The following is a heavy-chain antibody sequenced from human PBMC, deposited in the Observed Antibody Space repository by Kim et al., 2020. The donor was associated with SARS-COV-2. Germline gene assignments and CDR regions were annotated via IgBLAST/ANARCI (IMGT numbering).Heavy chain of an antibody. Sequence: SETLSLTCTVSGGSISSSSYYWGWIRQPPGKGLEWIGSIYYSGSTYYNPSLKSRVTISVDTSKNQFSLKLSSVTAADTAVYYCASPGSGSYSYYYGMDVWGQGTTVTVSS. CDR1: GGSISSSSYY. J-gene: IGHJ6*02. CDR2: IYYSGST. V-gene: IGHV4-39*01. CDR3: ASPGSGSYSYYYGMDV. D-gene: IGHD3-10*01.